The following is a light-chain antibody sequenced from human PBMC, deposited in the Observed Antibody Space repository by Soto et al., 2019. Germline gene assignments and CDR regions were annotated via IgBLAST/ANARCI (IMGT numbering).Light chain of an antibody. CDR3: QQTFSAPVT. CDR1: QSISSY. CDR2: AAS. V-gene: IGKV1-39*01. Sequence: DIQMTQSPSSLSASVGDRVTITCRASQSISSYLTWYQQKPGEAPKILIYAASTLQSGVPSRFSGRGSGPDFSLTISSLQPEDFATYYCQQTFSAPVTFGQGTRLEIK. J-gene: IGKJ2*01.